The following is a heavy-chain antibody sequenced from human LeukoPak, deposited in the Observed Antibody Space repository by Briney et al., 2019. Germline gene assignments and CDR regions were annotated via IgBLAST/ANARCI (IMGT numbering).Heavy chain of an antibody. CDR1: GFTFSSYA. D-gene: IGHD6-19*01. V-gene: IGHV3-23*01. J-gene: IGHJ4*02. Sequence: GGSLRLSCAASGFTFSSYAMSWVRQAPGKGLEWVSAISGSGGSTYYADSVKGRFTISRDNSKNTLYLQMNSLRAEDTAVYYCARLDGRRFSSGWASGGTFDYWGQGTLVTVSS. CDR3: ARLDGRRFSSGWASGGTFDY. CDR2: ISGSGGST.